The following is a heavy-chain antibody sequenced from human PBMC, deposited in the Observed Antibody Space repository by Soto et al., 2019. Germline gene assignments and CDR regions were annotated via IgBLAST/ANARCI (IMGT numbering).Heavy chain of an antibody. J-gene: IGHJ6*02. V-gene: IGHV3-33*01. D-gene: IGHD3-3*01. CDR3: ARELYDFWSSGYYCDGMDV. CDR2: IWYDGSNK. CDR1: GFTFSSYG. Sequence: GGSLRLSCAASGFTFSSYGMHWVRQAPGKGLEWVAVIWYDGSNKYYADSVKGRFTISRDNSKNTLYLQMNSLRAEDTAVYYCARELYDFWSSGYYCDGMDVWTRRTTVTVSS.